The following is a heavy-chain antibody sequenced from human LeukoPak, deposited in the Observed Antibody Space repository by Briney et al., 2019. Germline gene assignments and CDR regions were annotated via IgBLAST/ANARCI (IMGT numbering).Heavy chain of an antibody. Sequence: SETLSLTCTVSGDSINTRYYYWSWIRQPPGKGLEWIGEINHSGSTNYNPSLKSRVTISVDTSKNQFSLKLSSVTAADTAVYYCASQADYGGNSVGYWGQGTLVTVSS. CDR2: INHSGST. J-gene: IGHJ4*02. CDR3: ASQADYGGNSVGY. D-gene: IGHD4-23*01. CDR1: GDSINTRYYY. V-gene: IGHV4-39*07.